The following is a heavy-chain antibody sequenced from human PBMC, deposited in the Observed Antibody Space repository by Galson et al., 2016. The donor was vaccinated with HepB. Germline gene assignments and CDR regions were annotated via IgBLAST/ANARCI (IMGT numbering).Heavy chain of an antibody. CDR1: GYTFSSYG. CDR3: TRDLLSTIAAHVGGV. V-gene: IGHV1-3*01. CDR2: INGGNGNT. Sequence: SVKVSCKASGYTFSSYGMHWVRQAPGHRLEWMGRINGGNGNTRYSQKFQGRVTITRDTSATTVYMELSSLRSEDTGVYYCTRDLLSTIAAHVGGVWGQGTTVTVSS. D-gene: IGHD6-13*01. J-gene: IGHJ6*02.